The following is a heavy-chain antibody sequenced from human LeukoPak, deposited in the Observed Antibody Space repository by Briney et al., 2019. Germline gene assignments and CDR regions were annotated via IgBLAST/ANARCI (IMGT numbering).Heavy chain of an antibody. D-gene: IGHD5-12*01. CDR1: GFTFSSYA. J-gene: IGHJ4*02. Sequence: GGSLRLSCAASGFTFSSYAMHWVRQASGKGLEWVAIILSDGNHEYYVDSVKGRFTISRDNSNNMLYLQMNSLRVEDTAIYYCAREVGSYNGYGSPLGCWGQGTLVTVSS. CDR3: AREVGSYNGYGSPLGC. CDR2: ILSDGNHE. V-gene: IGHV3-30-3*01.